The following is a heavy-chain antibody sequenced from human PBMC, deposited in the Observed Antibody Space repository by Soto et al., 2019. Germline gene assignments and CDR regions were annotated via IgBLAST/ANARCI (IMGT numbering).Heavy chain of an antibody. CDR2: ISVYNGNT. Sequence: QVQLVQSGAEVKKPGASVKVSCKASGYTFTSYGISWVRQAPGQGLEWMGQISVYNGNTNYAQKLQGRVTMTTDTSASTGYMELRSLRSDDTAVYYCARVVGGLGHWFDPWGQGTLVTVSS. J-gene: IGHJ5*02. V-gene: IGHV1-18*01. CDR1: GYTFTSYG. CDR3: ARVVGGLGHWFDP. D-gene: IGHD1-26*01.